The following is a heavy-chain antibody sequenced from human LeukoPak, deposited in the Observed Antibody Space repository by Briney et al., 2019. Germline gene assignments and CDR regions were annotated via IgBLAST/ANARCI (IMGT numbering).Heavy chain of an antibody. D-gene: IGHD3-22*01. J-gene: IGHJ6*02. CDR2: ISGSGGST. CDR1: GFTFSSYA. Sequence: PGGSLRLSCAASGFTFSSYAMSWVRQAPGKGLEWVSAISGSGGSTYYADSVKGRFTISRDSSKNTLYLQMNSLRAEDTAVYYCAKGQRAGYYFYYYYGMDVWGQGTTVTVSS. V-gene: IGHV3-23*01. CDR3: AKGQRAGYYFYYYYGMDV.